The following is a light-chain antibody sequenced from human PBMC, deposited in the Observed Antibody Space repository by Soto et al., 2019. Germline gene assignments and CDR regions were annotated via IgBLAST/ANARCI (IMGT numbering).Light chain of an antibody. CDR3: QQYASSPLT. J-gene: IGKJ4*01. CDR2: GAS. CDR1: QSVGANY. V-gene: IGKV3-20*01. Sequence: ENVLTQSPGTLSLSPGERATLSCRASQSVGANYLAWCQQKPGQAPRLLIYGASIRATGIPGRFSGSGSGTDFTLPISRLEPEDFAVYYCQQYASSPLTFGGGTKVEIK.